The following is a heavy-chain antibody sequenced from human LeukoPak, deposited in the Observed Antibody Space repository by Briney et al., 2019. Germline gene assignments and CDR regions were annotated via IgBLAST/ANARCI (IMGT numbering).Heavy chain of an antibody. Sequence: GGSLRLSCAASGLTFSSYGMHWVRQAPGKGLEWVAFIRYDGSNKYYADSVKGRFTISRDNSKNTLYLQMNSLRAEDTAVYYCARDRFGGSYYFDYWGQGTLVTVSS. J-gene: IGHJ4*02. D-gene: IGHD3-10*01. CDR1: GLTFSSYG. V-gene: IGHV3-30*02. CDR3: ARDRFGGSYYFDY. CDR2: IRYDGSNK.